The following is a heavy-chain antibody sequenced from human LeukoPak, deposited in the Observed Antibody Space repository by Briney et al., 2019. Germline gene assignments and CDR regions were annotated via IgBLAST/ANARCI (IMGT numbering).Heavy chain of an antibody. CDR1: GGTFSSYA. CDR2: IIPIFGTA. V-gene: IGHV1-69*05. CDR3: ARDRKYYYDSSGYKGSFDI. D-gene: IGHD3-22*01. Sequence: SVKVSCKASGGTFSSYAISWVRQAPGQGLEWMGGIIPIFGTANYAQKFQGRVTITTDESTSTAYMELSSLRSEDTAVYYCARDRKYYYDSSGYKGSFDIWGQGTMVTVSS. J-gene: IGHJ3*02.